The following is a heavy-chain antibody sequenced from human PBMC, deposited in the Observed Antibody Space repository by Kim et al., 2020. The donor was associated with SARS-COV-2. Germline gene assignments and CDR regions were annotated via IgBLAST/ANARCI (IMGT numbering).Heavy chain of an antibody. D-gene: IGHD4-17*01. Sequence: GTEKYYVDPVKGRFTISRDNAKNSLFLDVNSLRVEDTAVYYCARTHYGDYVWGQGTLVTVSS. CDR2: GTEK. V-gene: IGHV3-7*01. CDR3: ARTHYGDYV. J-gene: IGHJ4*02.